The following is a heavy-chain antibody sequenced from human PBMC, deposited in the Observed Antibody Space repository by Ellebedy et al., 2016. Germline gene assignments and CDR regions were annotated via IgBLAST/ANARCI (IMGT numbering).Heavy chain of an antibody. V-gene: IGHV3-11*01. CDR1: GFTFSDYY. CDR3: ARERGVPAVTTSFDY. J-gene: IGHJ4*02. Sequence: GGSLRLSCAASGFTFSDYYMSWIRQAPGKGLEWVAYISNSGHIIHYSDSVRGRFTLSRDNAKNFLFLQMDSLRVEDTVMYYCARERGVPAVTTSFDYWGQGTLVPVSS. D-gene: IGHD4-17*01. CDR2: ISNSGHII.